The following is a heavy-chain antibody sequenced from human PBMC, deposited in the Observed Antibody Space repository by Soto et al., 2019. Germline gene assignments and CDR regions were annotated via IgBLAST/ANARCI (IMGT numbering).Heavy chain of an antibody. Sequence: SLRLSCAASGFTFDDYAMHWVRQAPGKGLEWVSGISWNSGSIGYADSVKGRFTISRDNAKNSLYLQMNSLRAEDTALYYCAKEFEYSSSSGLFDYWGQGTLVTVSS. CDR1: GFTFDDYA. D-gene: IGHD6-6*01. V-gene: IGHV3-9*01. CDR3: AKEFEYSSSSGLFDY. J-gene: IGHJ4*02. CDR2: ISWNSGSI.